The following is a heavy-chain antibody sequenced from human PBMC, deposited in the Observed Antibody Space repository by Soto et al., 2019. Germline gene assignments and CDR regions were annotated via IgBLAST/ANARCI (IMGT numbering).Heavy chain of an antibody. J-gene: IGHJ4*02. CDR3: ATTGGYGTPGDY. CDR1: GGSVSSGAYY. D-gene: IGHD5-12*01. Sequence: QVHLQESGPGLVKPSQTLSLNCTVSGGSVSSGAYYWTWIRQHPGKGLEWIGYISYTGSTYYNPSLESRVSISVDTSRTHFSLRLNSVTAADTAVYYCATTGGYGTPGDYWGQGTLVTVSS. V-gene: IGHV4-31*03. CDR2: ISYTGST.